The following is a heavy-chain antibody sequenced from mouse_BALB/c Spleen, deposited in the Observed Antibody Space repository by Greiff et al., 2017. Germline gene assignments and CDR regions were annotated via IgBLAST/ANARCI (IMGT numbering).Heavy chain of an antibody. J-gene: IGHJ3*01. CDR3: ARRGDGYVFAY. CDR2: ISNGGGST. CDR1: GFTFSSYT. Sequence: DVQLVESGGGLVQPGGSLKLSCAASGFTFSSYTMSWVRQTPEKRLEWVAYISNGGGSTYYPDTVKGRFTISRDNAKNTLYLQMSSLKSEDTAMYYCARRGDGYVFAYWGQGTLVTVSA. D-gene: IGHD2-2*01. V-gene: IGHV5-12-2*01.